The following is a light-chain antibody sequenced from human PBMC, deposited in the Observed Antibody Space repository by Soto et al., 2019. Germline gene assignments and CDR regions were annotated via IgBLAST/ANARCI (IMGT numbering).Light chain of an antibody. CDR2: DAS. J-gene: IGKJ3*01. CDR3: HQRSTWPFT. CDR1: QSISSS. Sequence: EIVLTQSPATLSLSPGERATLSCRASQSISSSLAWYQQKPDQAPRLLIYDASNRATGIPARFSGSGSGTDFTLTSSSLEPEDFAVYYCHQRSTWPFTFGPVTKVDIK. V-gene: IGKV3-11*01.